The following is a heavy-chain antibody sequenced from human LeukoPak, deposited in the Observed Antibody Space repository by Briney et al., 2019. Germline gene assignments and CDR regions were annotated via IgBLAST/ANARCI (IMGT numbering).Heavy chain of an antibody. Sequence: ASVKVSCKASGYTFTCYGISWVRQAPGQGLEWMGWISVYNGNTNNAQKLQGRVTMTTDTSTSTAYMELRSLRSDDTAVYYCARVYNYYDTSGYYLGNYFDHWGRGTLVTVSS. CDR2: ISVYNGNT. CDR3: ARVYNYYDTSGYYLGNYFDH. CDR1: GYTFTCYG. V-gene: IGHV1-18*01. J-gene: IGHJ4*02. D-gene: IGHD3-22*01.